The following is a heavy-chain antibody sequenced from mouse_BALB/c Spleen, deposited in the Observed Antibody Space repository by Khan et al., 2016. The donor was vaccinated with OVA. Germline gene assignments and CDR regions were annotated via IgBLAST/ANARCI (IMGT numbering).Heavy chain of an antibody. J-gene: IGHJ4*01. CDR1: GFTFSDYG. CDR3: VRWAMDH. V-gene: IGHV5-15*02. Sequence: EVELVESGGGLVQPGGSRKLSCAASGFTFSDYGMAWVRQAPGKGPEWVAVISSLADSIYYADTVTGRITMSRENSKDTLYREISSLRSEDTAMYFCVRWAMDHWGQGTSVTVSS. CDR2: ISSLADSI.